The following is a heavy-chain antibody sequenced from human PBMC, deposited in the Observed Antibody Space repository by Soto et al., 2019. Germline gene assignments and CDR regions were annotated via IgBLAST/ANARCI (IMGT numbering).Heavy chain of an antibody. J-gene: IGHJ4*02. CDR1: GYTFTSYG. D-gene: IGHD6-19*01. CDR3: ARGGTSTLYSSGWDPLDY. V-gene: IGHV1-18*01. CDR2: ISAYNGNT. Sequence: ASVKVSCKASGYTFTSYGISWVRQAPGQGLEWMGWISAYNGNTNYAQKLQGRVTMTTDTSTSTAYRELRSLGSDDTAVYYCARGGTSTLYSSGWDPLDYWGQGTLVTVSS.